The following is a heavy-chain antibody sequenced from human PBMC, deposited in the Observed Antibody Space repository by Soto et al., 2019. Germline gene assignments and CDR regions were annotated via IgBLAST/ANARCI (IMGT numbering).Heavy chain of an antibody. D-gene: IGHD3-9*01. CDR3: ARDWVQRYDILTGYSKAPMDV. Sequence: QVQLVESGGGVVQPGRSLRLSCAASGFTFSYYGIHWVRQAPGKGLEWVALIWYDGSEKYYADSVKGRFTVSRDNSKNTLYLQMNNLRADDTAVYYCARDWVQRYDILTGYSKAPMDVWGQGTTVTVSS. J-gene: IGHJ6*01. CDR2: IWYDGSEK. CDR1: GFTFSYYG. V-gene: IGHV3-33*01.